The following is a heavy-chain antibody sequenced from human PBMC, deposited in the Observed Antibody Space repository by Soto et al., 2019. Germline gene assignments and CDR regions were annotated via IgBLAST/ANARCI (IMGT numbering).Heavy chain of an antibody. V-gene: IGHV1-69*01. D-gene: IGHD6-13*01. CDR2: IIPVLGTP. J-gene: IGHJ6*02. Sequence: QVLLVQSSAEVKKPGSSVKVSCKASGGTFTSTAFSWVRQAPGQGLEWMGGIIPVLGTPNYAQKFQARLTVTADASTTKVHMELSSLRSADTAIYYCASSAGLDHLLNYYGLNVWGQGTTVTVSS. CDR3: ASSAGLDHLLNYYGLNV. CDR1: GGTFTSTA.